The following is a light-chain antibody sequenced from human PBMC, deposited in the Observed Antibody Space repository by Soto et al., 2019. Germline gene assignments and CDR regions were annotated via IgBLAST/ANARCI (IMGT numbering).Light chain of an antibody. Sequence: DIQMTQSPSTLSASVGDRVTITCRAGQSVLTSLAWYQHKPGKASKLLVYTASKLQSGVPSWFSGSGSGTEFTLTISSLQPDDFATYYCQQYKEYVYTFGQGTKVDI. CDR3: QQYKEYVYT. CDR2: TAS. CDR1: QSVLTS. J-gene: IGKJ2*01. V-gene: IGKV1-5*03.